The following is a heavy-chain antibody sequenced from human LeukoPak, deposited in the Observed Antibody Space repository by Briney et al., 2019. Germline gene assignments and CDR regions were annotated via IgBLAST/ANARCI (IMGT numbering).Heavy chain of an antibody. CDR2: ISSSSSYM. V-gene: IGHV3-21*01. J-gene: IGHJ4*02. CDR1: GFTFSSSS. D-gene: IGHD4-11*01. CDR3: AREGRTYSIDY. Sequence: GGSLRLSCAASGFTFSSSSLNWVRQAPGKGLEWVSSISSSSSYMYYADSVNGRFTISRDNAKDSLYLQMNSLRAEDTAVYYCAREGRTYSIDYWGQGTPVTVAS.